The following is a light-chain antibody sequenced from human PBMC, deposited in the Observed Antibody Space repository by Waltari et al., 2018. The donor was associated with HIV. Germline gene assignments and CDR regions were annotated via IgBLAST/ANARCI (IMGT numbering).Light chain of an antibody. V-gene: IGLV2-14*03. CDR2: AVS. Sequence: QSALTQPASVSGSPGQSITIPCTGTSSDVGGYNYASWYQQHPGKAPKLMIYAVSNRPSGVSNRFSGSKSGNTASLTISGLQAEDEADYYCSSYTSSRSYVFGTGTRVTV. CDR3: SSYTSSRSYV. J-gene: IGLJ1*01. CDR1: SSDVGGYNY.